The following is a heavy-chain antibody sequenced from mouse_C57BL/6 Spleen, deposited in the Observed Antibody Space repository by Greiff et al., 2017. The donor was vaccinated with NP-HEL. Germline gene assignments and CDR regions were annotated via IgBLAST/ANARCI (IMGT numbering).Heavy chain of an antibody. CDR3: TTPIARGAMDY. CDR1: GFNIKDDY. J-gene: IGHJ4*01. CDR2: IDPENGDT. Sequence: EVQLQQSGAELVRPGASVKLSCTASGFNIKDDYMHWVKQRPEQGLEWIGWIDPENGDTEYASKFQGKATITADTSSNTAYLQLSSLTSEDTAVYYCTTPIARGAMDYWGQGTSVTVSS. V-gene: IGHV14-4*01.